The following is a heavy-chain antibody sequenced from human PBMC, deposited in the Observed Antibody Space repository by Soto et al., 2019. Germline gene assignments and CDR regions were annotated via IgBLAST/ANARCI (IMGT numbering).Heavy chain of an antibody. V-gene: IGHV1-3*01. CDR1: AYTFTRYV. J-gene: IGHJ4*02. D-gene: IGHD6-19*01. CDR2: IDAGNGNT. Sequence: GASVKVSCKASAYTFTRYVMHWVRQAPGQRLEWMGWIDAGNGNTVYLQKFQGRVTITRDTSASTVYMEPSSLRSEDTAVYYCARDNSGWSDYWGQGTLVTVSS. CDR3: ARDNSGWSDY.